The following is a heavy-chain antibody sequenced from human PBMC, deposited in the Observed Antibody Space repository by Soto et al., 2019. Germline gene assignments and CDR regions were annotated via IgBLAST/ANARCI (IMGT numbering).Heavy chain of an antibody. V-gene: IGHV3-11*05. CDR3: ARGGRRSGQGFDP. Sequence: QVQLVESGGDLVKPGGSLRLSCVASGFTFSDFDMSWIRQAPGKGLEWVSYISSSSTYTNYADSVKGRFTISRDNAKNSLYLQVNSLRADDTAVYYCARGGRRSGQGFDPWGQGTLVTVSS. CDR2: ISSSSTYT. J-gene: IGHJ5*02. D-gene: IGHD2-15*01. CDR1: GFTFSDFD.